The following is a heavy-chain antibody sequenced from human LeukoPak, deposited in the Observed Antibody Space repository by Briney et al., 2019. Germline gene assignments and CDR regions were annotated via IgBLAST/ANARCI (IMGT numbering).Heavy chain of an antibody. Sequence: EASVKVSCKASGYSFTAYGISWVRQAPGQGLEWMAWISTSNGATNFAQNLQGRVTMTTDTSTSTAYMELRSLRSDDTAVYYCARDGWWDPDRHAFVIWGQGTMVTVSS. CDR3: ARDGWWDPDRHAFVI. CDR1: GYSFTAYG. J-gene: IGHJ3*02. V-gene: IGHV1-18*01. CDR2: ISTSNGAT. D-gene: IGHD2-15*01.